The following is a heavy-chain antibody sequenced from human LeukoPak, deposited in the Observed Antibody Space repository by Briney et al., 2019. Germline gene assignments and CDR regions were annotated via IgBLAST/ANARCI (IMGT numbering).Heavy chain of an antibody. CDR3: ARRLTQYDCFDP. Sequence: SQTLSLTCAISGDSVSSDSVTWNWIRQSPSRGLEWLGRTYYRSTWYNDYAVSVRGRITVNPDTSTNQFSLHLNSVTPEVTAVYYCARRLTQYDCFDPWGQGILVTVSS. CDR2: TYYRSTWYN. D-gene: IGHD2-2*01. J-gene: IGHJ5*02. CDR1: GDSVSSDSVT. V-gene: IGHV6-1*01.